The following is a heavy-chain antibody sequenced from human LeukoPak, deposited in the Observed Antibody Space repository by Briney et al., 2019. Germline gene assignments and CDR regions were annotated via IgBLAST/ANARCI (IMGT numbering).Heavy chain of an antibody. CDR1: GFSFSTSA. CDR3: VSFYETY. Sequence: GGSLRLSCAASGFSFSTSAMSWVRQAPGKGLEWVSTISSGGSTTFYVDSVKGRFTISKDNAKNTVYLQMNNLRAEDTAVYYCVSFYETYWGRGTLVTVSS. CDR2: ISSGGSTT. V-gene: IGHV3-23*01. J-gene: IGHJ4*02. D-gene: IGHD2/OR15-2a*01.